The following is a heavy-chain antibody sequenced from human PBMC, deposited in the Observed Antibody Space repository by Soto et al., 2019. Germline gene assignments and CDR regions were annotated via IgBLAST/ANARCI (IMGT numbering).Heavy chain of an antibody. Sequence: QVQLVQSGAEVKKPGSSVKVSCKASGGTFSSYTISWVRQAPGQGLEWMGRIIPILGIANYAQKFQGRVKITADKSTSTAYMELSRLRSEDTAVYYCSRAGYSGYDPFDYWGQGTLVTVSS. CDR1: GGTFSSYT. CDR2: IIPILGIA. D-gene: IGHD5-12*01. J-gene: IGHJ4*02. CDR3: SRAGYSGYDPFDY. V-gene: IGHV1-69*02.